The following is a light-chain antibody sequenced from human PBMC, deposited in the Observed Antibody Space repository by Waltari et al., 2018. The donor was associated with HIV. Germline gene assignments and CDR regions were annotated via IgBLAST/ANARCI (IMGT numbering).Light chain of an antibody. J-gene: IGLJ2*01. V-gene: IGLV2-11*01. CDR3: CSYAGITRV. Sequence: QSALTQPRSVSGSPGQSVTVSCTGTSSDVGGYDYVSWYQQPPGKAPKLMIYDVNKRPSGVPDRFSGSKSGNTASLTISGLQAEDEADYYCCSYAGITRVFGGGTKLTVL. CDR2: DVN. CDR1: SSDVGGYDY.